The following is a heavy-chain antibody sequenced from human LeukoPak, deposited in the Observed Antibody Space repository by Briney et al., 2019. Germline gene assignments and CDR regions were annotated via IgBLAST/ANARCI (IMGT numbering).Heavy chain of an antibody. Sequence: PSETLSLTCTVPGGSISSYYWSWIRQPPGKGLEWIGYIYYSGSTNYNPSLKSRVTISVDTSKNQFSLKLSSVTAADTAIYYCARDNSVGDNAWWFDPWGQGTLVTVSS. CDR2: IYYSGST. CDR3: ARDNSVGDNAWWFDP. D-gene: IGHD1-26*01. CDR1: GGSISSYY. J-gene: IGHJ5*02. V-gene: IGHV4-59*01.